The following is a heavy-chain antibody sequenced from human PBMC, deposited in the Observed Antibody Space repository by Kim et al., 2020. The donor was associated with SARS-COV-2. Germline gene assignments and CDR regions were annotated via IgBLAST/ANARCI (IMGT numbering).Heavy chain of an antibody. CDR2: FDPEDGET. V-gene: IGHV1-24*01. CDR1: GYTLTELS. D-gene: IGHD3-3*01. CDR3: ATGSITIFGVVPRYGMDV. Sequence: ASVKVSCKVSGYTLTELSMHWVRQAPGKGLEWMGGFDPEDGETIYAQKFQGRVTMTEDTSTDTAYMELSSLRSEDTPVYYCATGSITIFGVVPRYGMDVWGQGTTVTVSS. J-gene: IGHJ6*02.